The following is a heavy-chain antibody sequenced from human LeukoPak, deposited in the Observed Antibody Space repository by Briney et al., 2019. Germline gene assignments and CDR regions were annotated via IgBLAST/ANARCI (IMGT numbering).Heavy chain of an antibody. CDR3: ASVWSGQYEGLDY. J-gene: IGHJ4*02. V-gene: IGHV5-51*01. D-gene: IGHD3-3*01. Sequence: GESLKMSCKGSGYTFTHYWIAWVRQMPGKGLECMGIIYPGDSETRYSPSFQGQGTISVDKYTSTAYLQWSNLKASDTAIYYCASVWSGQYEGLDYWGQGTLVTVSS. CDR1: GYTFTHYW. CDR2: IYPGDSET.